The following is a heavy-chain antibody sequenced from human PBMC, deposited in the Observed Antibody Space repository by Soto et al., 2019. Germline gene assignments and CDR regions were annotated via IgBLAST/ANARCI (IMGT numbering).Heavy chain of an antibody. Sequence: EVQLVQSGTEVKQPGESLKISCKASGYIIKNYWIGWVRQMPGQGLEWMGIIFPDDSYTRYSPSFQRHVTISVDKSISTAYVQWSSLKGSDSAIYYCFRGGVTSRTFDYWGQGTLVAVSS. CDR1: GYIIKNYW. CDR2: IFPDDSYT. J-gene: IGHJ4*02. V-gene: IGHV5-51*01. CDR3: FRGGVTSRTFDY. D-gene: IGHD3-16*01.